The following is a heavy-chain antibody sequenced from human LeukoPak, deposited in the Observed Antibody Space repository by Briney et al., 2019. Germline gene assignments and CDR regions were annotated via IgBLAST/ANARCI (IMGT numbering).Heavy chain of an antibody. J-gene: IGHJ4*02. CDR1: GHSFSSYW. V-gene: IGHV5-51*01. Sequence: GESLKISCKGSGHSFSSYWIGWARQMPGKGLEWMGIIYLDDSDTRYSPSFQGQVTISAAKSISTAYLQWSSLKASDSAMYFCARREILGDPSGFDRWGLGTLVTVSS. CDR3: ARREILGDPSGFDR. D-gene: IGHD1-26*01. CDR2: IYLDDSDT.